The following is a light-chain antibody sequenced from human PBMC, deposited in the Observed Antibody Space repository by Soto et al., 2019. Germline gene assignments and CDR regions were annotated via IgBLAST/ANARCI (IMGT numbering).Light chain of an antibody. CDR1: QSVSSSY. CDR3: QQYGSSPRT. Sequence: EIELTQSPGTLSLPPGERATLSCRASQSVSSSYLAWYQQKPGQAPRLLIYGASSRATGIPDRFSGSGSGTDFTLIISRLEPEDFAVYYCQQYGSSPRTFGQGTKVEIK. CDR2: GAS. J-gene: IGKJ1*01. V-gene: IGKV3-20*01.